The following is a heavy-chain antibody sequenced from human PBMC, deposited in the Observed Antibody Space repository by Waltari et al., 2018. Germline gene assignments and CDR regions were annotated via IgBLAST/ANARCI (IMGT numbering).Heavy chain of an antibody. J-gene: IGHJ5*02. CDR1: GGSISSSSYY. V-gene: IGHV4-39*07. Sequence: QLQLQESGPGLVKPSETLSLTCTVSGGSISSSSYYWGWIRQPPGKGLEWIGSIYYSGSTHYNPSLKSRVTISVDTSKNQFSLKLSSVTAADTAVYYCANSLPYRGAVAGLPFDPWGQGTLVTVSS. CDR3: ANSLPYRGAVAGLPFDP. CDR2: IYYSGST. D-gene: IGHD6-19*01.